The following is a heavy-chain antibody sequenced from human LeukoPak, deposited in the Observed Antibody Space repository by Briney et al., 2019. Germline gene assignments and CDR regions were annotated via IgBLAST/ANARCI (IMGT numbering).Heavy chain of an antibody. J-gene: IGHJ6*03. CDR3: ARGRSGYHYYYYYMDV. CDR2: IYYSGST. D-gene: IGHD3-22*01. V-gene: IGHV4-59*01. CDR1: GGSISSYY. Sequence: SETLSLTCTVSGGSISSYYWSWIRQPPGKGLEWIGYIYYSGSTNYNPSLKSRVTISVDTSKNQFSLKLSSVTAADTAVYYCARGRSGYHYYYYYMDVWGKGTTVTISS.